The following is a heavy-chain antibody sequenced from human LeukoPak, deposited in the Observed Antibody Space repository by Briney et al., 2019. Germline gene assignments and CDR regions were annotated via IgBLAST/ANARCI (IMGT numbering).Heavy chain of an antibody. CDR1: GFTFSSYA. Sequence: GGSLRLSCAASGFTFSSYAMSWVRQAPGKGLLWFSAISGSGGSTYYADSVKGRFTISRDNSKNTLYLQMNSLRAEDTAVYYCAKIQQPIYCSSTSCYTWYFDYWGQGTLVTVSS. CDR2: ISGSGGST. D-gene: IGHD2-2*02. CDR3: AKIQQPIYCSSTSCYTWYFDY. J-gene: IGHJ4*02. V-gene: IGHV3-23*01.